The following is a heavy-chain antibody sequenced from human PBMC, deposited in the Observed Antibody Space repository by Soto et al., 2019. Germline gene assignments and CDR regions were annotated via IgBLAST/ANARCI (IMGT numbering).Heavy chain of an antibody. CDR2: ISSSGSTI. D-gene: IGHD4-17*01. CDR3: ASSTLYGDYVRFDYYYYYGMDV. Sequence: EVQLLESGGGLVQPGGSLRLSCAASGFTFSSYEMNWVRQAPGKGLEWVSYISSSGSTIYYADSVKGRFTISRDNAKNSLYLQMNSLRAEDTAVYYCASSTLYGDYVRFDYYYYYGMDVWGQGTTVTVSS. CDR1: GFTFSSYE. J-gene: IGHJ6*02. V-gene: IGHV3-48*03.